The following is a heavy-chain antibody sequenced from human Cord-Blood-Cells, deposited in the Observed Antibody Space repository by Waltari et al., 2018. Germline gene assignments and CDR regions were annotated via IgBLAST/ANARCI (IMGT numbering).Heavy chain of an antibody. D-gene: IGHD3-3*01. CDR1: GGSISSSSYY. CDR2: IYYSGST. V-gene: IGHV4-39*01. CDR3: ARLTYYDFWSGYYFDY. J-gene: IGHJ4*02. Sequence: QLQLQESGPGLVKPSATLSLTCTVSGGSISSSSYYWGWIRQHPGKGLEWIGSIYYSGSTYYNPSLKSRVTISVDTSKNQFSLKLSSVTAADTAVYYCARLTYYDFWSGYYFDYWGQGTLVTVSS.